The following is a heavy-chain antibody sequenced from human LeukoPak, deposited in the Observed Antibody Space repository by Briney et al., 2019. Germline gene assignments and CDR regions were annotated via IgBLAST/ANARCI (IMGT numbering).Heavy chain of an antibody. CDR1: GFIFSNYW. CDR2: IKEDGTVK. Sequence: GGSLRLSCAVSGFIFSNYWMSWFRQAPGKGLEWVANIKEDGTVKYYADSVKGRFTISRDNSKNTLYLQMRSLRAEDTAVYYCAKESTMTNPFDIWGQGTMVSVSS. V-gene: IGHV3-7*01. CDR3: AKESTMTNPFDI. D-gene: IGHD4-17*01. J-gene: IGHJ3*02.